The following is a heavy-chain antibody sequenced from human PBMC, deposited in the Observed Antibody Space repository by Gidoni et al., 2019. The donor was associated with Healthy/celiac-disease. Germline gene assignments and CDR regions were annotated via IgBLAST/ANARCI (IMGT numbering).Heavy chain of an antibody. CDR3: ARVSSSSWYEDWDWYFDL. Sequence: QVQLQESGPGLVKPSETLSLTCTVSGGSISSYYWSWIRQPAGKGLEWIGRIYTSGSTNYNPSLKSRVTMSVDTSKNQFSLKLSSVTAADTAVYYCARVSSSSWYEDWDWYFDLWGRGTLVTVSS. V-gene: IGHV4-4*07. D-gene: IGHD6-13*01. J-gene: IGHJ2*01. CDR2: IYTSGST. CDR1: GGSISSYY.